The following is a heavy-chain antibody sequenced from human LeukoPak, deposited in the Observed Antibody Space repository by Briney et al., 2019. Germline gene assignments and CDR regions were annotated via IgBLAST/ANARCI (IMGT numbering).Heavy chain of an antibody. V-gene: IGHV3-33*01. CDR1: GFTFSSYG. CDR3: ARGLYYYDSSGYYYGVGFDY. J-gene: IGHJ4*02. D-gene: IGHD3-22*01. CDR2: IWYDGSNK. Sequence: GSLRLSCAASGFTFSSYGMHWVRQAPGKGLEWVAVIWYDGSNKYYADSVKGRFTISRDNSKNTLYLQMNSLRAEDTAVYYCARGLYYYDSSGYYYGVGFDYWGQGTLVTVSS.